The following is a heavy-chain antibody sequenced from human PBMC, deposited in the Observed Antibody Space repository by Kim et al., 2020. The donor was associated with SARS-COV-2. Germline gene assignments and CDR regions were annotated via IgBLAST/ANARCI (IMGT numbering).Heavy chain of an antibody. CDR3: AVGVNPGYSSGWLVY. CDR1: GGSISSSSYY. CDR2: IYYSGST. J-gene: IGHJ4*02. D-gene: IGHD6-19*01. V-gene: IGHV4-39*01. Sequence: SETLSLTCTVSGGSISSSSYYWGWIRQPPGKGLEWIGSIYYSGSTYYNPSLKSRVTISVDTSKNQFSLKLSSVTAADTAVYYCAVGVNPGYSSGWLVYWGQGTLVTVSS.